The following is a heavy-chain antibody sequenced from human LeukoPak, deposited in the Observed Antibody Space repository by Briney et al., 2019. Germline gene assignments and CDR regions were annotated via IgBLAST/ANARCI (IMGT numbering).Heavy chain of an antibody. CDR2: IYYSGTT. CDR1: GGSISSSSYS. D-gene: IGHD3-3*01. V-gene: IGHV4-39*01. CDR3: ARLRFDFWSGYTHPYFDY. Sequence: SETLSLTCTVCGGSISSSSYSWGWIRQPPGKGLEWIGSIYYSGTTYYNPSLKSRVTISVDTSKIQFSLKLSSVAATDTAVYFCARLRFDFWSGYTHPYFDYWGQGTLVTVSS. J-gene: IGHJ4*02.